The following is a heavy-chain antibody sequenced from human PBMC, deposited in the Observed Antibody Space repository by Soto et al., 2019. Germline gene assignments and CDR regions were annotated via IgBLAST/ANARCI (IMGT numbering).Heavy chain of an antibody. CDR2: ISGGSAYI. Sequence: GGSLRLSCAVSGFSFSSYSMNWVRQAPGKGLEWVSFISGGSAYIYHADSVKGRFTISRDDAKNSLYLQMNSLRAEDTAVYYCAIDSSNCKFGWGQGTLVTVSS. V-gene: IGHV3-21*01. CDR3: AIDSSNCKFG. D-gene: IGHD6-13*01. CDR1: GFSFSSYS. J-gene: IGHJ1*01.